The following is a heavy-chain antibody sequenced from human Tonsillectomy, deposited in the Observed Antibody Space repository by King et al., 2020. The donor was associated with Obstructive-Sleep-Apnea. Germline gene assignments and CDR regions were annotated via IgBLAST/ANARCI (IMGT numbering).Heavy chain of an antibody. CDR3: ARVPTGQWLVPYYFDY. CDR1: GFTFSSYA. J-gene: IGHJ4*02. Sequence: VQLVESGGGVVQPGRSLRLSCAASGFTFSSYAMHWVRQAPGKGLEWVAVISYDGGNKYYADSVKGRFTISRDNSKNTLYLQMNSLRAEDTAVYYCARVPTGQWLVPYYFDYWGQGTLVTVSS. V-gene: IGHV3-30*04. D-gene: IGHD6-19*01. CDR2: ISYDGGNK.